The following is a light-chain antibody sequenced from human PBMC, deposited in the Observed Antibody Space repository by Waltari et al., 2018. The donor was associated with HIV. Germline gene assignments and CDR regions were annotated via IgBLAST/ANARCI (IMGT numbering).Light chain of an antibody. CDR2: EVS. J-gene: IGLJ3*02. V-gene: IGLV2-18*02. CDR3: SSYTSSSLWV. Sequence: QSALTQPPSVSGSPGQSVTISCTGTSSDVGSYNRVSWYQQPPGTAPKLMIYEVSHRPSGVPDRFSGSKSGNTASLTISGLQAEDEADYYCSSYTSSSLWVFGGGTKLTVL. CDR1: SSDVGSYNR.